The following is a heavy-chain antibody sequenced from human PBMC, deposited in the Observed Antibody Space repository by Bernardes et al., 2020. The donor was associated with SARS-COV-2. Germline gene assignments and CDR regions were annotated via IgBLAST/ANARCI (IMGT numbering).Heavy chain of an antibody. J-gene: IGHJ3*02. D-gene: IGHD5-12*01. V-gene: IGHV3-48*01. CDR1: GFTFSSYS. CDR2: ISSSRSDM. CDR3: ARDLVGYNPDAFDI. Sequence: GGSLRLSCVASGFTFSSYSMNWVRQAPGKGLEWVSYISSSRSDMRYADSVKGRFTISRDNAKNSLYLQMNSLRAEDTAVYYCARDLVGYNPDAFDIWGQGTMVTVSS.